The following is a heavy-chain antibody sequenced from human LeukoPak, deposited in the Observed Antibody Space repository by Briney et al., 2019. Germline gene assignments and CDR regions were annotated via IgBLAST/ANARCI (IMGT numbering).Heavy chain of an antibody. CDR3: ARANSGSYYETEYYFDY. CDR1: GGSIRSSYYY. CDR2: IYDSGST. V-gene: IGHV4-39*07. J-gene: IGHJ4*02. Sequence: SETLSLTCTVSGGSIRSSYYYWGWIRQPPGKGLEWIGSIYDSGSTYYNPSLKSRVTISVDTSKNQFSLKLSSVTAADTAVYYCARANSGSYYETEYYFDYWGQGTLVTVSS. D-gene: IGHD1-26*01.